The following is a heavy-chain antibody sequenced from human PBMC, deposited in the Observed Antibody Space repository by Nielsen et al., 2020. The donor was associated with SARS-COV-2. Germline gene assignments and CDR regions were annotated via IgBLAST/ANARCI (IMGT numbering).Heavy chain of an antibody. D-gene: IGHD2-2*02. J-gene: IGHJ5*02. CDR2: ITHSGST. V-gene: IGHV4-34*01. CDR3: ARDSTAAIGGAWFDP. Sequence: SETLSLTCAVYGDSFSGYYWTWIRQPPGKGLEWIGEITHSGSTTYTPSLKSRVTISLDTSKNQFSLTLTSVTAADAAVYYCARDSTAAIGGAWFDPWGQGTLVTVSS. CDR1: GDSFSGYY.